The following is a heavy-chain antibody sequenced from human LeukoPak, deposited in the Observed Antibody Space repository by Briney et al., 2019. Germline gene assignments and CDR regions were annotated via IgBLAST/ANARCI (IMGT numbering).Heavy chain of an antibody. Sequence: PGRSLRLSCTASGFTFGDFAMNWVRQAPGKGLEWVAKINQDGDEKYYVGSVQGRFTISRDNANASVFLKLSSLRAEDTGVYYCARAEVEGSWSTFHYFYGMDVWGQGTTVTVSS. CDR3: ARAEVEGSWSTFHYFYGMDV. V-gene: IGHV3-7*01. J-gene: IGHJ6*01. CDR1: GFTFGDFA. D-gene: IGHD6-13*01. CDR2: INQDGDEK.